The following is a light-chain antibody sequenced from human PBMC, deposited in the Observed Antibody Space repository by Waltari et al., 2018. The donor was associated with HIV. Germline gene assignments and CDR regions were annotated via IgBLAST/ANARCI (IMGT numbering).Light chain of an antibody. CDR2: AAS. CDR1: QGISNY. CDR3: QQLNNFPFT. Sequence: DIQLTQSPSFLSASVGDRATITCRASQGISNYLAWYQQRPGKAPNLLIYAASTLQSGVPSRFSGSGVGTEFTLTISSLQPEDFAIYYCQQLNNFPFTFGQGTKLEIK. V-gene: IGKV1-9*01. J-gene: IGKJ2*01.